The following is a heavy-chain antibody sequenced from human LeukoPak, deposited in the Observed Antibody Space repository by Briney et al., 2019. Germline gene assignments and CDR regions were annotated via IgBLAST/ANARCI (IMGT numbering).Heavy chain of an antibody. CDR2: INPSGGST. D-gene: IGHD2-15*01. Sequence: ASVKVSCKASGGTFSSYAISWVRQAPGQGLEWMGIINPSGGSTSYAQKFQGRVTMTRDTSTSTVYMELSSLRSEDTAVYYCARDVVDPSWFDPWGQGPWSPSPQ. J-gene: IGHJ5*02. CDR3: ARDVVDPSWFDP. V-gene: IGHV1-46*01. CDR1: GGTFSSYA.